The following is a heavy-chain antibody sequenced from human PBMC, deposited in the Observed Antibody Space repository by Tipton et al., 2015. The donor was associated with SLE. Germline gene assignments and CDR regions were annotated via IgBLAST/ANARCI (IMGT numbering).Heavy chain of an antibody. CDR1: GFTFSRYA. CDR3: AKTRDCGDYGFVAY. CDR2: IRYDGSNK. Sequence: SLRLSCAASGFTFSRYAMHWVRQAPGKGLEWVAFIRYDGSNKFYADSVKGRFTISRDNSKNTLYLQMNSLRAEDTAVYYCAKTRDCGDYGFVAYWGEETLVTVSS. V-gene: IGHV3-30*02. D-gene: IGHD4-17*01. J-gene: IGHJ4*02.